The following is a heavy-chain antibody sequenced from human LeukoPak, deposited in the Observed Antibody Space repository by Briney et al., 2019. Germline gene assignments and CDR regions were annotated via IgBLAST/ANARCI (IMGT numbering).Heavy chain of an antibody. CDR1: GGSISSYY. D-gene: IGHD6-13*01. Sequence: SETLSLTCTVSGGSISSYYWSWIRQPPGKGLEWIGYIYYSGSTNYNPSLKSRVTISVDTSKNQFSLKLSSVTAADTAVYYCAGRLSIAAAGGFDPWGQGTLVTVSS. CDR3: AGRLSIAAAGGFDP. J-gene: IGHJ5*02. CDR2: IYYSGST. V-gene: IGHV4-59*01.